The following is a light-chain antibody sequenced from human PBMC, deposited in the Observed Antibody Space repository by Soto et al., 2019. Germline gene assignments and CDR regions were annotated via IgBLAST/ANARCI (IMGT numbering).Light chain of an antibody. CDR3: MQVLQTPRT. CDR2: LGS. J-gene: IGKJ1*01. Sequence: DIVMTQSPLSLPVIPGEPASISCRSSQSLLHSNGYNYLDWYLQKPGQSPQLLIYLGSNQASGVPDRFSGGGSGTDFTLKISRVEAEDVGVYYCMQVLQTPRTFGQGTKVEIK. V-gene: IGKV2-28*01. CDR1: QSLLHSNGYNY.